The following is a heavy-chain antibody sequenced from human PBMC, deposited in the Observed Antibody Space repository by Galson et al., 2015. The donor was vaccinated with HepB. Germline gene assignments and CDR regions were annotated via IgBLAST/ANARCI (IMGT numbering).Heavy chain of an antibody. CDR3: ARGIRLGELSLSYYFDY. D-gene: IGHD3-16*02. CDR1: GFTVSSNY. CDR2: IYSGGST. V-gene: IGHV3-66*01. J-gene: IGHJ4*02. Sequence: SLRLSCAASGFTVSSNYMSWVRQAPGKGLEWVSVIYSGGSTYYADSVKGRFTISRDNSKNTLYLQMNSLRAEDTAVYYCARGIRLGELSLSYYFDYWGQGTLVTVSS.